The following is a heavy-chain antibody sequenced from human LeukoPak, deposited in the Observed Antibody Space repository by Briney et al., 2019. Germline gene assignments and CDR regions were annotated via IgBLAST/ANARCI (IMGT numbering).Heavy chain of an antibody. D-gene: IGHD6-6*01. J-gene: IGHJ3*02. CDR1: GGSISSYY. V-gene: IGHV4-59*08. CDR3: ARHARSFSSSSAVFGAFDI. CDR2: IYYSGST. Sequence: SETLSLTCTVSGGSISSYYWSWIRQPPGKGLEWIGYIYYSGSTNYNPSLKSRVTISVDTSKNQFSLKLSSVTAADTAVYYCARHARSFSSSSAVFGAFDIRGQGTMVTVSS.